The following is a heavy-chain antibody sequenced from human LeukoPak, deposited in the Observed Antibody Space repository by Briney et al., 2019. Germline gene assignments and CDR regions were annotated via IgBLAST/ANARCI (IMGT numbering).Heavy chain of an antibody. D-gene: IGHD3-22*01. CDR2: IIPIFGTA. CDR1: GGTFSSYS. V-gene: IGHV1-69*06. J-gene: IGHJ3*02. CDR3: ASSNAGYYYDSSGPLKDAFDI. Sequence: SVKVSCKASGGTFSSYSISWVRQAPGQGLEWMGGIIPIFGTANYAQKFQGRVTITADKSTNTAYMELSSLRTEDTAVYYCASSNAGYYYDSSGPLKDAFDIWGQGTMVTVSS.